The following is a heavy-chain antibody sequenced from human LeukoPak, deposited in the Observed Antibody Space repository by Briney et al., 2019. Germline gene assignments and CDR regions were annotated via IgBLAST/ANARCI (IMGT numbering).Heavy chain of an antibody. CDR1: GFTFSSYA. J-gene: IGHJ6*02. V-gene: IGHV3-53*01. CDR3: AREEPPSYGMDV. D-gene: IGHD1-14*01. CDR2: IYSGGST. Sequence: GGSLRLSCAASGFTFSSYAMSWVRQAPGKGLEWVSVIYSGGSTYYADSVKGRFTISRDNSKNTLYLQMNSLRAEDTAVYYCAREEPPSYGMDVWGQGTTATVSS.